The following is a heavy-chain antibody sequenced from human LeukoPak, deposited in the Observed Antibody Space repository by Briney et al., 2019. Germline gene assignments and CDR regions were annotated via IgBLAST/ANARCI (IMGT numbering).Heavy chain of an antibody. D-gene: IGHD2-21*02. Sequence: SVKVSCKASGGTFSSYAISWVRQAPGQGLEWMGGIIPIFGTANYAQKFQGRVTITADESTSTAYMELSSLRSEDTAVYYCARAYCGGDCYPSPNYSDCWGQGTLVTVSS. CDR3: ARAYCGGDCYPSPNYSDC. CDR1: GGTFSSYA. J-gene: IGHJ4*02. V-gene: IGHV1-69*13. CDR2: IIPIFGTA.